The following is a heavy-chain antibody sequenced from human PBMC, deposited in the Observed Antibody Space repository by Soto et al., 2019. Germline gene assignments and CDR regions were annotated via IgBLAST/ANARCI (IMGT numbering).Heavy chain of an antibody. Sequence: EVQLLESGGGLVQPGGSLRLSCAASGFTFSSYTMSWVRQAPGKGLEWVSAISGSGGSTYYADSGKGRFTISRDNSKNTRYLQMNSLRAEDRAAYYCAKTLSSGWYRGGFDYWGQGTLVTVSS. J-gene: IGHJ4*02. CDR1: GFTFSSYT. CDR2: ISGSGGST. D-gene: IGHD6-19*01. CDR3: AKTLSSGWYRGGFDY. V-gene: IGHV3-23*01.